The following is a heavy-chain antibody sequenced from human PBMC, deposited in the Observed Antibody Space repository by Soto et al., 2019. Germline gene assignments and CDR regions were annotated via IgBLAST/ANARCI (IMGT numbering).Heavy chain of an antibody. V-gene: IGHV4-59*01. CDR2: IYYSGST. D-gene: IGHD2-2*01. J-gene: IGHJ5*02. CDR3: ARAIVVPAAKQNWFAP. CDR1: GGSISSYY. Sequence: SETLSLTCTVSGGSISSYYWSWIRQPPGKGLEWIGYIYYSGSTNYNPSLKSRVTISVDTSKNQFSLKLSSVTAADTAVYYCARAIVVPAAKQNWFAPWGQGTLVTVSS.